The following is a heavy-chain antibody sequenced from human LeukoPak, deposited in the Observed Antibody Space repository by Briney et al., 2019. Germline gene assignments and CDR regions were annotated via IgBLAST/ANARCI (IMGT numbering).Heavy chain of an antibody. V-gene: IGHV1-18*01. CDR3: ARVTKSFRYCSGGSCPGAFDI. Sequence: ASVKVSCKASGYTFTSYGISWVRQAPGQGLEWMGWISAYNGNTNYAQKLQGRVTMTTDTSTSTAYMELSSLRSEDTAVYYCARVTKSFRYCSGGSCPGAFDIWGQGTMVTVSS. J-gene: IGHJ3*02. D-gene: IGHD2-15*01. CDR2: ISAYNGNT. CDR1: GYTFTSYG.